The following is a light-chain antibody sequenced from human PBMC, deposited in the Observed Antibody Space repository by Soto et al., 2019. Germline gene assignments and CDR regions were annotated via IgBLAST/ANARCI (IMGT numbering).Light chain of an antibody. CDR3: QQFDTSPRT. V-gene: IGKV3-20*01. Sequence: EIVLTQSPGTLSLSPGERATLSCRASQSVSSSYLAWYQQKPGQAPRLLIYDASSRATGIPDRFSGSGSGTDFTLTISSLEPEDFAVYYCQQFDTSPRTFGQGTKVEIK. CDR2: DAS. J-gene: IGKJ1*01. CDR1: QSVSSSY.